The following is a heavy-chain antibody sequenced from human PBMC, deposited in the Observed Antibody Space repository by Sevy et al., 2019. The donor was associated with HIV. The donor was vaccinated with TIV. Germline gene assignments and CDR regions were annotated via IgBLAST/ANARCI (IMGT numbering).Heavy chain of an antibody. CDR3: VVDRSSGWFDS. J-gene: IGHJ5*01. CDR2: INQDGSEK. Sequence: GASLRLSCAVSGFTLSSYWMSWVRQAPGKGLEWVANINQDGSEKYYVDSVKGRFTISRDSAKNSVYVQMNSLRDEDTGVYYCVVDRSSGWFDSWGQGTLVTVSS. D-gene: IGHD6-13*01. CDR1: GFTLSSYW. V-gene: IGHV3-7*01.